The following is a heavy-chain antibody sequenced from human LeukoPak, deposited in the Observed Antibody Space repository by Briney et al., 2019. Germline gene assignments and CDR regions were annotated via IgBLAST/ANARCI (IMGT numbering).Heavy chain of an antibody. Sequence: GGSLRLSCEASGFTFRSYWMHWVRQTPGRGLVWVSSLKSDGSSRTYADSVKGRFTISRDNTKNTLYLQMSSLIAADTAVYYCARGGSYGDFWGQGTLVTVFS. CDR1: GFTFRSYW. D-gene: IGHD3-16*01. V-gene: IGHV3-74*01. J-gene: IGHJ4*02. CDR2: LKSDGSSR. CDR3: ARGGSYGDF.